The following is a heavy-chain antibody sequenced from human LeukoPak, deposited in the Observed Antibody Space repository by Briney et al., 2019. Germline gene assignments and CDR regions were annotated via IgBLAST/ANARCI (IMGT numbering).Heavy chain of an antibody. CDR3: ARGTDYYDSSGYTNWFDP. CDR2: INWNGGST. D-gene: IGHD3-22*01. CDR1: GFTFSSYA. V-gene: IGHV3-20*04. J-gene: IGHJ5*02. Sequence: GGSLRLSCAASGFTFSSYAMSWVRQAPGKGLEWVSGINWNGGSTGYADSVKGRFTISRDNAKNSLYLQMNSLRAEDTALYYCARGTDYYDSSGYTNWFDPWGQGTLVTVSS.